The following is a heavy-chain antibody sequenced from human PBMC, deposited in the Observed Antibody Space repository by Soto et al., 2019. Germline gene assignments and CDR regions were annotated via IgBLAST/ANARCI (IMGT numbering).Heavy chain of an antibody. CDR2: ISTNGGST. V-gene: IGHV3-64*04. D-gene: IGHD1-26*01. CDR3: GKGRSYYYYYGVDV. J-gene: IGHJ6*02. CDR1: GFTFSSYA. Sequence: PGGSLRLSCSASGFTFSSYAMHWVRQAPGKGLEYVSSISTNGGSTHYADSVKGRFTISRDNSKSTLYLQMNSLRAEDTAVYYCGKGRSYYYYYGVDVWGQGTTVTVSS.